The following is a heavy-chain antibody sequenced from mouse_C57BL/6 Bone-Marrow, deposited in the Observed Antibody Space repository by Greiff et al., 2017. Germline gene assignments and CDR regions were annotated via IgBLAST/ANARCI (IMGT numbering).Heavy chain of an antibody. CDR1: GYSITSGYY. CDR3: ARGTVVAHFDY. Sequence: VQLKESGPGLVKPSQSLSLTCSVTGYSITSGYYWNWIRQFPGNKLEWMGYISYDGSNNYNPSLKNRISITRDTSKNQFFLKLNSGTTEDTATDYCARGTVVAHFDYWGQGTTLTVSS. J-gene: IGHJ2*01. CDR2: ISYDGSN. V-gene: IGHV3-6*01. D-gene: IGHD1-1*01.